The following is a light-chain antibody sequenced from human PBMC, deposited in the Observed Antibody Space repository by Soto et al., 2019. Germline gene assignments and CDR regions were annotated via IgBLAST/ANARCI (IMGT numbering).Light chain of an antibody. CDR1: QDITKY. J-gene: IGKJ2*01. CDR3: QQYDKLPLT. Sequence: DIQMTQSPSSLSASVGDRVTITCQASQDITKYLNWYQQKPGKAPNLLIYDVSKLQTGVPSRFNGGRSGTDFTLTINFLQPEDVATYYCQQYDKLPLTFGPGTKLEIK. CDR2: DVS. V-gene: IGKV1-33*01.